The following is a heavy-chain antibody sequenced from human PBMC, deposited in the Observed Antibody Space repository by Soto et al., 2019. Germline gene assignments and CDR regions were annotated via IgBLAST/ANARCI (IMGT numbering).Heavy chain of an antibody. CDR3: ARFPAFDY. J-gene: IGHJ4*02. Sequence: GGSLRLSCAASGFTFSSYSMSWVRQAPGKGLEWVANIKQDGSEKYYVDSVKGRFTISRDNAKNSLYLQMNSLRAEDTAVYYCARFPAFDYWGQGTLVTVSS. D-gene: IGHD2-15*01. V-gene: IGHV3-7*03. CDR2: IKQDGSEK. CDR1: GFTFSSYS.